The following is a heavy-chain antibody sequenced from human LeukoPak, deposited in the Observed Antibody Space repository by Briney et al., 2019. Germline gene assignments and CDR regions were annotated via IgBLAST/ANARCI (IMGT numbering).Heavy chain of an antibody. Sequence: SETLSLTCTVSGGSVSSGSYYGSWIRQPPGKGLEWIGYIYYSGSTNYNPSLKSRVTISVDTSKNQFSLKLSSVTAADTAVYYCARAGRGTMIVVVKTAAFDIWGQGTMVTVSS. CDR3: ARAGRGTMIVVVKTAAFDI. CDR2: IYYSGST. J-gene: IGHJ3*02. V-gene: IGHV4-61*01. CDR1: GGSVSSGSYY. D-gene: IGHD3-22*01.